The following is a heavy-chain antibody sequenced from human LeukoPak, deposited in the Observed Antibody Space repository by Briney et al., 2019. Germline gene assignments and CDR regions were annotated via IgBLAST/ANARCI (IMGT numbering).Heavy chain of an antibody. CDR2: IYYCGRT. D-gene: IGHD6-19*01. V-gene: IGHV4-59*08. J-gene: IGHJ6*02. Sequence: SETLSLTRIVSLGSLSSYYWRWIRRPPGRGVAGVGYIYYCGRTNYIPSLMSRVTISGDASKNQFPLKLSSVTAADTAVYYCAGQGYSSGWFVYYGMDVWGQGTTVTASS. CDR1: LGSLSSYY. CDR3: AGQGYSSGWFVYYGMDV.